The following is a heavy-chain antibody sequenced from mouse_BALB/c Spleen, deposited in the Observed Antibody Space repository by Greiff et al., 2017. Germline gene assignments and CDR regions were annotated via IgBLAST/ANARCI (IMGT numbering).Heavy chain of an antibody. D-gene: IGHD1-1*01. J-gene: IGHJ2*01. CDR2: IDPANGNT. CDR3: ALITTVESPYFDY. Sequence: EVQLKESGAELVKPGASVKLSCTASGFNIKDTYMHWVKQRPEQGLEWIGRIDPANGNTKYDPKFQGKATITADTSSNTAYLQLSSLTSEDTAVYYCALITTVESPYFDYWGQGTTLTVSS. CDR1: GFNIKDTY. V-gene: IGHV14-3*02.